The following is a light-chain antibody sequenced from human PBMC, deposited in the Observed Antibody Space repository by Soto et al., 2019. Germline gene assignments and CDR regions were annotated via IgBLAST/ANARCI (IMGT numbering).Light chain of an antibody. CDR1: QTISSW. Sequence: DIQITPSPSTLAGSVGDRVTITCRASQTISSWLAWYQQKPGKAPKLLIYKASTLRSGVPSRFSGSGSGTEFTLTISSLQPDDFATYYRQHYNSYSEAFGQGTKVDIK. J-gene: IGKJ1*01. CDR3: QHYNSYSEA. CDR2: KAS. V-gene: IGKV1-5*03.